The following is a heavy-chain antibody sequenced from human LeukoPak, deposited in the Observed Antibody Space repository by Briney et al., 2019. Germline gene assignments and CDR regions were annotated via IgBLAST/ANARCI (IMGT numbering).Heavy chain of an antibody. CDR1: GFTFSSYS. D-gene: IGHD6-13*01. J-gene: IGHJ4*02. Sequence: GGSLRLSCAASGFTFSSYSMNWVRQAPGKGLEWVSVIYSGGSTYYADSVKGRFTISRHNSKNTLYLQMNSLRAEDTAVYYCARGEQLDYWGQGTLVTVSS. V-gene: IGHV3-53*04. CDR2: IYSGGST. CDR3: ARGEQLDY.